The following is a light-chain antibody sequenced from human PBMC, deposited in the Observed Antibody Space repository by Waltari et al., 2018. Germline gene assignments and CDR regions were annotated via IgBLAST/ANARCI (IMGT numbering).Light chain of an antibody. V-gene: IGKV4-1*01. CDR2: WAS. CDR3: QQYYSIPHT. CDR1: QSVLYSSNNNNY. Sequence: DIVMIQSTDYLAASMGERATINCNSSQSVLYSSNNNNYLAWYQKRPGQPPKLLIYWASTRESGVPDRFSGSGSGTDVTLTISSLQAEDVAVYYFQQYYSIPHTFGQGTKLEIK. J-gene: IGKJ2*01.